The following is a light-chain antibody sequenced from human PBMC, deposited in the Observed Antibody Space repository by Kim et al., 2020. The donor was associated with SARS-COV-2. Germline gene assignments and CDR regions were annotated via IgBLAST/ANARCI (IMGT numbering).Light chain of an antibody. CDR3: NSRDSSGNLVV. Sequence: SSELTQDLAVSVALGQTVRITCQGDSLRSYYASWYQQKPGQAPVLVIYGKNNRPSGIPDRFSGSSSGNTASLTITGAQAEDEADYYCNSRDSSGNLVVLG. J-gene: IGLJ2*01. V-gene: IGLV3-19*01. CDR2: GKN. CDR1: SLRSYY.